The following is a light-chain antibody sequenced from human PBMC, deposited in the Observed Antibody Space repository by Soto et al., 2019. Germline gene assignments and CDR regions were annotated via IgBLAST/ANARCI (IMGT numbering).Light chain of an antibody. CDR1: PSISSW. CDR3: QQYNSYLST. J-gene: IGKJ1*01. V-gene: IGKV1-5*03. Sequence: DIQMTQSPSTLSASVGDRVTITCRASPSISSWLAWYQQKPGKAPMLLIYKASSLESGVPSRFSVSGSGTEFTLTISSLQPDDFANYYCQQYNSYLSTFGQGTKVEIK. CDR2: KAS.